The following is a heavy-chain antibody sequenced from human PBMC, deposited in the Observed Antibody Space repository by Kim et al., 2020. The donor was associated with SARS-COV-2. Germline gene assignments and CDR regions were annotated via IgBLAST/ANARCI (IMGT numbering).Heavy chain of an antibody. V-gene: IGHV3-30*03. D-gene: IGHD2-15*01. J-gene: IGHJ2*01. CDR1: GFSFSSYG. CDR2: ISCDGSDK. CDR3: ARGPVDPTDGWYFDV. Sequence: GGSLRLSCAASGFSFSSYGMHWVRQAPGKGLEWVAYISCDGSDKFYDDAVKGRFTISRDNSNNTLSLQTNSLRAEDTAVFYCARGPVDPTDGWYFDVWGRGTRVTV.